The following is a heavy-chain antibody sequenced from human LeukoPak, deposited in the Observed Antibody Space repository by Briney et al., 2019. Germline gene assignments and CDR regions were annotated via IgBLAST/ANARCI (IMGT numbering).Heavy chain of an antibody. J-gene: IGHJ4*02. CDR3: ATNAVAGSY. V-gene: IGHV3-7*01. CDR1: GFTFSTYW. D-gene: IGHD6-19*01. CDR2: INQDGSEK. Sequence: PGGSLRLSCAASGFTFSTYWINWFRQAPGRGLEWVAKINQDGSEKYYVDSGKGRFTISRDNAKKSLYLQINRLRVEDTAVYYCATNAVAGSYWGQGTLVTVSS.